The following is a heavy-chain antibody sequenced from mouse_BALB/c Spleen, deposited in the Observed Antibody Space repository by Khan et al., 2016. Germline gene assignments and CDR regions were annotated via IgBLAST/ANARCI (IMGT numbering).Heavy chain of an antibody. CDR3: ARSSNWDGFSY. CDR2: ITYRGST. V-gene: IGHV3-2*02. J-gene: IGHJ3*01. CDR1: GFSITSDYA. D-gene: IGHD4-1*01. Sequence: EVQLQESGPGLVKPSQSLSLTCTVSGFSITSDYAWNWIRQFPGNKLEWMGYITYRGSTAYNPSLKSRISLTRDTSKNQFFLQLTSVTTGDTATYYCARSSNWDGFSYWGQGTLVTVSA.